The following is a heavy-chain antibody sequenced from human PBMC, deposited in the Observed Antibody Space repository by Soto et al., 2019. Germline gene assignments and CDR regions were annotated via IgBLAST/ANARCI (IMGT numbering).Heavy chain of an antibody. CDR3: ATESGFCGPSCHRKKWFDN. CDR1: GASISNHY. CDR2: MSNTGIP. V-gene: IGHV4-59*11. J-gene: IGHJ5*02. Sequence: PSETLSLTCSVSGASISNHYWSWMRQSPGKGLEWIGLMSNTGIPTYNPSLQGRVNISPDTSNNRISLRLSSVTAADAAVYYCATESGFCGPSCHRKKWFDNWGQGILVTVSS. D-gene: IGHD2-2*02.